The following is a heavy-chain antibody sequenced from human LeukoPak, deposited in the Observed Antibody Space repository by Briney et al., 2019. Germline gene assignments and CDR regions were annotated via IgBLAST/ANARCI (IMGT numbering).Heavy chain of an antibody. CDR1: GFTFSSYE. Sequence: GGSLRLSCAASGFTFSSYEMNWVRQAPGKGLEWVSYISSSGSTIYYADSVKGRFTISRDNVKNSLYLQMNSLRAEDTAVYYCARVLYCSGGSCSHYFDYWGQGTLVTVSS. V-gene: IGHV3-48*03. D-gene: IGHD2-15*01. CDR2: ISSSGSTI. J-gene: IGHJ4*02. CDR3: ARVLYCSGGSCSHYFDY.